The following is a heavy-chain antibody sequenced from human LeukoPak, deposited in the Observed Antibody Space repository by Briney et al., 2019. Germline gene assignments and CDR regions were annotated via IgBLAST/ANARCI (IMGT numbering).Heavy chain of an antibody. CDR1: GGTFSSYA. Sequence: SVKVSCKASGGTFSSYAISWVRQAPGQGLEWMGRIIPILGIANYAQKFQGRVTITADKSTCTAYVELSSLRSEDTAVYYCARGPDSSGAGHVSVAFDIWGQGTMVTVSS. D-gene: IGHD3-22*01. CDR2: IIPILGIA. J-gene: IGHJ3*02. V-gene: IGHV1-69*04. CDR3: ARGPDSSGAGHVSVAFDI.